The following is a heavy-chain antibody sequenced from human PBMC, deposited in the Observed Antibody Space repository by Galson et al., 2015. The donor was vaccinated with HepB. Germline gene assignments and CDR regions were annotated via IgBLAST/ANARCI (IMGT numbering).Heavy chain of an antibody. V-gene: IGHV1-69*13. Sequence: SVKVSCKASGGTFSSYAISWVRQAPGQGLEWMGGIIPIFGTANYAQKFQGRVTITADESTSTAYMELSSLRSEDTAVYYCASGRLMTTVVTPDYWGQGTLVTVSS. CDR1: GGTFSSYA. J-gene: IGHJ4*02. CDR2: IIPIFGTA. D-gene: IGHD4-23*01. CDR3: ASGRLMTTVVTPDY.